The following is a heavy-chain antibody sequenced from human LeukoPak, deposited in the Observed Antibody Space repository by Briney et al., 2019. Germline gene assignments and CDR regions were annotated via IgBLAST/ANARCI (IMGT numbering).Heavy chain of an antibody. Sequence: GGSLRLSCAASGFTFSSYGMHWVRQAPGKGLEWVAVISYDGSNKYYADSVKGRFTISRDNSKNTLYLQMNSLRAEDTAVYYCAKGQYYYGSGYAFDIWGQGTMVTVSS. CDR2: ISYDGSNK. D-gene: IGHD3-10*01. CDR1: GFTFSSYG. J-gene: IGHJ3*02. V-gene: IGHV3-30*18. CDR3: AKGQYYYGSGYAFDI.